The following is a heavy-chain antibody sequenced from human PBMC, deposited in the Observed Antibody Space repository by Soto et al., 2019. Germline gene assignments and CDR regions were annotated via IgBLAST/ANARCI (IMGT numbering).Heavy chain of an antibody. CDR2: IYYNGNT. Sequence: SETLSLTGTVSVGSISTHYWSWIRQVPGRGLEWIGYIYYNGNTNYNPSLKGRVTVSIAPSESQFSLELTSVSAADTAVYFCAGGYYYVGSGPYLYIYGMDVWDQGTTVTVSS. CDR1: VGSISTHY. D-gene: IGHD3-22*01. CDR3: AGGYYYVGSGPYLYIYGMDV. J-gene: IGHJ6*02. V-gene: IGHV4-59*11.